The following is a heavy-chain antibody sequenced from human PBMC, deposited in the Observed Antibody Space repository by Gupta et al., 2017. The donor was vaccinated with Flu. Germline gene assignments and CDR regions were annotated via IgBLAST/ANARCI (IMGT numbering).Heavy chain of an antibody. CDR2: ISGSGDFT. J-gene: IGHJ4*02. D-gene: IGHD2-15*01. CDR1: GFSIHNYA. Sequence: EVQLLESGGGSVQLGGSLRLSCAASGFSIHNYAMRWVRQTPGKRLEWVSTISGSGDFTYYADSVQGRFTSSKDDSENTLYLQRDSLRVEDTAVFYCAKPRDFCRGLNCSLACFDCWGQGTRVSVSP. CDR3: AKPRDFCRGLNCSLACFDC. V-gene: IGHV3-23*01.